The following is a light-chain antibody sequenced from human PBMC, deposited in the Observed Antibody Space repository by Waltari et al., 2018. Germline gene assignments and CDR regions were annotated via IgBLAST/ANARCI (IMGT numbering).Light chain of an antibody. J-gene: IGLJ3*02. CDR1: SSDVGSQNL. V-gene: IGLV2-23*01. CDR2: EDT. Sequence: QSALTQPTAVSGSPGQTITISCTGTSSDVGSQNLVSWYQASPGKAPKLLIYEDTKRPSGSFDRFSGSKSGNTASLTISGLQAEDEADYYCCSYAGRRTLVFGGGTKVTVL. CDR3: CSYAGRRTLV.